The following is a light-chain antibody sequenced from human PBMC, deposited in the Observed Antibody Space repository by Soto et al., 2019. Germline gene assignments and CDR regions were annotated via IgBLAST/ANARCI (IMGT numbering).Light chain of an antibody. J-gene: IGKJ2*02. CDR3: QQYGSSPST. Sequence: EIALTQSPGTLPLSPGETATLSCRASQSVRSSYLAWYQQKPGQAPRLPIYGASSRATCIPDRFSGSGSGTDFTLTISRLEPEDFAVYYCQQYGSSPSTFGQGTKLEIK. V-gene: IGKV3-20*01. CDR1: QSVRSSY. CDR2: GAS.